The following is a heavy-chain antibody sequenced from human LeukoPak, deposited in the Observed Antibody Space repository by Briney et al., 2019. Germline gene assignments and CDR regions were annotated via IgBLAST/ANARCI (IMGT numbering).Heavy chain of an antibody. Sequence: SETLSLTCTVSSGSISSYYWSWIRQPPGKGLEWIGFIFYSGSTNYNPSLKSRVTISVDTSKNQFSLKLSFVTAADTAVYYCARHQLGYYYGMDVWGQGTTVTVSS. D-gene: IGHD3-16*01. CDR1: SGSISSYY. V-gene: IGHV4-59*08. CDR2: IFYSGST. J-gene: IGHJ6*02. CDR3: ARHQLGYYYGMDV.